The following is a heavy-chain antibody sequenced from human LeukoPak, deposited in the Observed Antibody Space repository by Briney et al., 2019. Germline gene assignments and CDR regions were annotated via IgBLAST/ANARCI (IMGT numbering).Heavy chain of an antibody. CDR3: ARDPSRITMIVVAGGGDY. CDR1: GYTFTSYA. Sequence: GASVKVSCKASGYTFTSYAMHWVRQAPGQGLEWMGWISAYNGNTNYAQKLQGRVTMTTDTSTSTAYMELRSLRSDDTAVYYCARDPSRITMIVVAGGGDYWGQGTLVTVSS. CDR2: ISAYNGNT. V-gene: IGHV1-18*01. D-gene: IGHD3-22*01. J-gene: IGHJ4*02.